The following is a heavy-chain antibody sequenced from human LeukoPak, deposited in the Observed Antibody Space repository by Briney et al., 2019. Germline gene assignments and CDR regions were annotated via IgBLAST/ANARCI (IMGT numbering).Heavy chain of an antibody. CDR2: LSGSGGNT. CDR1: GFTFSSYT. V-gene: IGHV3-23*01. D-gene: IGHD3-10*01. Sequence: QAGGSLRLSCAASGFTFSSYTMSWVRQAPGKGLEWVSTLSGSGGNTYYADSVKGRFTFSRDTSKNMLYLQMNSLRAEDTAVYLCARDKYSFGEFDYWGQGTLVTVSS. CDR3: ARDKYSFGEFDY. J-gene: IGHJ4*02.